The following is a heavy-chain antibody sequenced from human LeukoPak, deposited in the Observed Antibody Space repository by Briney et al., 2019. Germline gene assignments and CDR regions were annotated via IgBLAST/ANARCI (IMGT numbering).Heavy chain of an antibody. CDR1: GGSISSSSYY. CDR3: ARHNGGYLDVFDI. CDR2: IYYSGST. D-gene: IGHD4-23*01. V-gene: IGHV4-39*01. J-gene: IGHJ3*02. Sequence: SETLSLTCTVSGGSISSSSYYWGWIRQPPGKGLEWIGSIYYSGSTYYNPSLKSRVTISVDTSKNQFSLKLSSVTAADTAVYYCARHNGGYLDVFDIWGQGTMVTVSS.